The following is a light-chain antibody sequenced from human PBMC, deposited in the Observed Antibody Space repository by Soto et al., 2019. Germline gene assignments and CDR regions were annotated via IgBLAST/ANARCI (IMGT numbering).Light chain of an antibody. V-gene: IGKV3-15*01. CDR2: DAS. Sequence: EIVMTQSPATLSVSPGERATLSCRASQSVGRSLAWYQQKPGQAPSLLIYDASTRATGIPATFSGSGSETEFTLTISSLQSQDFAVYYCHQYYAWPRSFGGGTKVEI. J-gene: IGKJ4*01. CDR3: HQYYAWPRS. CDR1: QSVGRS.